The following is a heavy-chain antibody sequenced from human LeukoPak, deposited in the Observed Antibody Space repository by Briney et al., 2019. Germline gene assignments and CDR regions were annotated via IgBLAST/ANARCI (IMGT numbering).Heavy chain of an antibody. CDR3: ARDLRGSGSYYNYYYYYMDV. J-gene: IGHJ6*03. CDR1: GGSLSGHY. CDR2: INHSGST. D-gene: IGHD3-10*01. Sequence: SETLSLTCAVYGGSLSGHYWRWIRQPPGKRLEWIGEINHSGSTNYNPSLKSRVTISVDPYKNQFSLKLSSVTAADTAVYYCARDLRGSGSYYNYYYYYMDVWGKGTTVTVSS. V-gene: IGHV4-34*01.